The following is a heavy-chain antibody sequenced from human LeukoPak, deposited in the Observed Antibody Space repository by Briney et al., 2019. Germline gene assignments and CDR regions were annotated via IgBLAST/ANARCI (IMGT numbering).Heavy chain of an antibody. J-gene: IGHJ4*02. Sequence: GGSLRLSCAASGFTFSGSAMHWVRQASGKGLEWVGRIRSKANSYATAYAASAKGRFTISRDDSKNTAYLQMNSPKTEDTAVYYCTRHSEGYYYGSGSYYKRFDYWGQGTLVTVSS. CDR1: GFTFSGSA. D-gene: IGHD3-10*01. V-gene: IGHV3-73*01. CDR3: TRHSEGYYYGSGSYYKRFDY. CDR2: IRSKANSYAT.